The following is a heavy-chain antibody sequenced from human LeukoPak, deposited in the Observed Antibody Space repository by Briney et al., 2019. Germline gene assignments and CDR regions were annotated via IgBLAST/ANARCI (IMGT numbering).Heavy chain of an antibody. Sequence: GGSLRLSCAASGFTFSSYAMSWVRQAPGKGLEWVSAMSGSGGSTYYADSVKGRITISRDNSKNTLYLEMNSLRAEDTAVYYCANSPPFGRFLEWYRFDPWGQGTLVTVSS. D-gene: IGHD3-3*01. CDR3: ANSPPFGRFLEWYRFDP. CDR2: MSGSGGST. CDR1: GFTFSSYA. J-gene: IGHJ5*02. V-gene: IGHV3-23*01.